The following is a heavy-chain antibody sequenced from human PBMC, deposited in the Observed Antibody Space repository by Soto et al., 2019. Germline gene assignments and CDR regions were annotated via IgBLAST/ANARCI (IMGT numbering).Heavy chain of an antibody. V-gene: IGHV3-23*01. J-gene: IGHJ4*02. CDR2: ISGSDGKT. CDR1: VFSFGSYA. Sequence: GGSLRLSCASSVFSFGSYALSWVRHSPGKWLEWVSTISGSDGKTFYADSVKGRFSISRDTSQNTLYLQMNSLRADDTAIYYCARWSYLDYWGQGTLVTVSS. D-gene: IGHD3-3*01. CDR3: ARWSYLDY.